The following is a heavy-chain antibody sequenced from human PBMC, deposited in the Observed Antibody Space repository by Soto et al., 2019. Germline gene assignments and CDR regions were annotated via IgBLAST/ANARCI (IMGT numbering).Heavy chain of an antibody. CDR1: GGTIISYY. J-gene: IGHJ4*02. CDR2: IYYSGST. Sequence: SETLSLTCPVSGGTIISYYWSWIRQPPGKGLEWIGYIYYSGSTNYNPSLKSRVTISVDTSKNQFSLKLSSVTAADTAVYYCARGDSSSTPFDYWGQGTLVTVS. CDR3: ARGDSSSTPFDY. V-gene: IGHV4-59*01. D-gene: IGHD6-6*01.